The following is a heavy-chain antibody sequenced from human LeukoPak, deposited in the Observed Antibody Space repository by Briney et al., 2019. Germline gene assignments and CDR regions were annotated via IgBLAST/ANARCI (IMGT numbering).Heavy chain of an antibody. V-gene: IGHV4-59*01. CDR2: IYYSGST. CDR3: ARGYYYGSGSLNWFDP. CDR1: GGSISSYY. J-gene: IGHJ5*02. Sequence: SETLSLTCTVSGGSISSYYWSWIRQPPGKGLEWIGYIYYSGSTNYNPSLKSRVTISADTSKNQFSLKLSSVTAADTAVYYCARGYYYGSGSLNWFDPWGQGTLVTVSS. D-gene: IGHD3-10*01.